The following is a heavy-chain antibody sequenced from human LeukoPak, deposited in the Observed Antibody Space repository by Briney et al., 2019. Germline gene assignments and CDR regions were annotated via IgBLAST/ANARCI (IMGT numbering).Heavy chain of an antibody. D-gene: IGHD1-26*01. CDR1: GFTFSSYG. J-gene: IGHJ3*02. Sequence: PGRSLRLSCAASGFTFSSYGMHWVRQAPGKGLEWVAVISFDATKEYFAKSVKGRFTISRDNSKSTLFLQMDRLRVEDTALYFCARFKVGSNTTQKNAFDIWGRGTVVTVSS. CDR2: ISFDATKE. CDR3: ARFKVGSNTTQKNAFDI. V-gene: IGHV3-30*03.